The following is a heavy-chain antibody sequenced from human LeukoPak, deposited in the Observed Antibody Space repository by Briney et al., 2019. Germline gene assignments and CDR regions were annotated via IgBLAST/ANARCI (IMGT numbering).Heavy chain of an antibody. V-gene: IGHV3-23*01. CDR2: ISGSGGST. Sequence: GGSLRLSCAASGFTFSSYAMSWVRQAPGKGPEWVSAISGSGGSTYYADSVKGRFTISRDNSKNTLYLQMNSLRAEDTAVYYCAKLAPISYSSSWYESGYYYYYMDVWGKGTTVTVSS. J-gene: IGHJ6*03. CDR3: AKLAPISYSSSWYESGYYYYYMDV. D-gene: IGHD6-13*01. CDR1: GFTFSSYA.